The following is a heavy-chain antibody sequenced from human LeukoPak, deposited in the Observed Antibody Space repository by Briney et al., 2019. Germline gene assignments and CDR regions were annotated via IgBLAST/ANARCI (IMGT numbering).Heavy chain of an antibody. CDR2: ISGSGGST. V-gene: IGHV3-23*01. CDR1: GFTFSSYA. CDR3: AKGGDGYNYLGNDY. J-gene: IGHJ4*02. D-gene: IGHD5-24*01. Sequence: GGSLRLSCVASGFTFSSYAMSWVRQAPGKGLEWVSAISGSGGSTYYADSVKGRFTISRDNSKNTLYLQMNSLRAEDTAVYYCAKGGDGYNYLGNDYWGQGTLVTVSS.